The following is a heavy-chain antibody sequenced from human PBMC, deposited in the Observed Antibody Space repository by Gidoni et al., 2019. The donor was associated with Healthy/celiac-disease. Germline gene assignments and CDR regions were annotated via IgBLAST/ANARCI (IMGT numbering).Heavy chain of an antibody. D-gene: IGHD6-19*01. V-gene: IGHV3-30*18. Sequence: QVQLVESGGGVVQPGRSLRLSCAASGFTFSSSGMHWVRQAPGKGLEWVAVIAYDGSNKYDADSVKGRFTISRDNSKNTLYLQMNSLRAEDTAVYYCAKVFGSGIAVAGTGPAFDYWGQGTLVTVSS. CDR2: IAYDGSNK. CDR3: AKVFGSGIAVAGTGPAFDY. J-gene: IGHJ4*02. CDR1: GFTFSSSG.